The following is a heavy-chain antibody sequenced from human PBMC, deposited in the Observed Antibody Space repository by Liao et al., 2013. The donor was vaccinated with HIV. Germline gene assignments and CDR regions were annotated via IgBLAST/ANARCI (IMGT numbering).Heavy chain of an antibody. CDR1: GGSISSYY. Sequence: QVQLQESGPGLVRPSETLSLTCTVSGGSISSYYWTWIRQPAGKGLEWIGRIFSSGSTTYNPSLKSRLTMSVDTSKNQFSLKLNSVTAADTAVYYCASIRRYGVRGTKLAFDYVGP. CDR3: ASIRRYGVRGTKLAFDY. J-gene: IGHJ4*01. V-gene: IGHV4-4*07. CDR2: IFSSGST. D-gene: IGHD1-7*01.